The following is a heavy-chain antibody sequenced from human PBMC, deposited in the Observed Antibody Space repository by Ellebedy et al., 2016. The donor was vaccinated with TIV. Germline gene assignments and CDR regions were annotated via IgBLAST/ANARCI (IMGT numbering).Heavy chain of an antibody. J-gene: IGHJ6*02. CDR1: GFTFDKYW. CDR3: ARDPTNFSSGWQYQYGLDV. Sequence: GGSLRLXXAASGFTFDKYWMHWVRQAPGEGLVWVSRLYSDGSGASYADSVKGRFTISRDNAKSTLFLQMESLKVEDTAVYFCARDPTNFSSGWQYQYGLDVWGQGTTVTVSS. CDR2: LYSDGSGA. V-gene: IGHV3-74*01. D-gene: IGHD3-22*01.